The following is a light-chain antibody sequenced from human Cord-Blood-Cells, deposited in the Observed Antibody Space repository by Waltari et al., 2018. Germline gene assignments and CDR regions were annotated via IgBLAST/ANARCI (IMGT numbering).Light chain of an antibody. V-gene: IGKV1-5*03. CDR2: KAS. J-gene: IGKJ4*01. CDR1: QSISSW. CDR3: QQYNSYGLT. Sequence: DIQMTQSPSTLSASVGDRVTITCRASQSISSWLAWYQQKPGKAPKLRIYKASSLESGVPSSFSGSGSGTEFTLTISSLQPDDFATYYCQQYNSYGLTFGGGTKVEIK.